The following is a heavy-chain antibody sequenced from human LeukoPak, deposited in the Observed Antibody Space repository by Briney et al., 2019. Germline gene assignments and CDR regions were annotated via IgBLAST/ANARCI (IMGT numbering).Heavy chain of an antibody. CDR2: IYSGGST. V-gene: IGHV3-53*01. CDR1: GFTVSSNY. D-gene: IGHD6-19*01. J-gene: IGHJ4*02. CDR3: ARVRYSSGWYFDY. Sequence: GGSLRLSCAASGFTVSSNYMSWVRQAPGKGLEWVSVIYSGGSTYYADSVKGRFTISRDNSKNTLYLQMNSLRAEDTAVYYCARVRYSSGWYFDYWGQGTLVTVSS.